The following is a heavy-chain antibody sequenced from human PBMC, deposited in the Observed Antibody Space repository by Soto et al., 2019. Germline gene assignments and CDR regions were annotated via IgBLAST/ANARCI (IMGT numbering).Heavy chain of an antibody. CDR1: GYTFTSYG. CDR3: TRDTDSGGYWPGPNLAI. J-gene: IGHJ4*02. V-gene: IGHV1-18*01. CDR2: ITSYNGAT. Sequence: QVQLVQSGREVKKPGASVKVSCKASGYTFTSYGISWVRQAPGQGLEWVGWITSYNGATNYAQNLQGRVTLTADTSTSTTYMELTSLRSDDTAVYYCTRDTDSGGYWPGPNLAIWGQGTLGTVSS. D-gene: IGHD2-21*01.